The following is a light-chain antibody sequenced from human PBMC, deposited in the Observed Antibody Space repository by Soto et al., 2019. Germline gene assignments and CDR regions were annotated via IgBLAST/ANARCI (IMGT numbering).Light chain of an antibody. Sequence: QSALTQPPSASGSPGQSVTISCTGTSSDVGGYKYVSWYQQHPGKAPKLMTYEVTKRPSGVPDRFSGSKSGNTASLTVSGLQAEDEADYYCSSYAGRNNLVFGGGTKVTVL. CDR3: SSYAGRNNLV. CDR1: SSDVGGYKY. J-gene: IGLJ2*01. CDR2: EVT. V-gene: IGLV2-8*01.